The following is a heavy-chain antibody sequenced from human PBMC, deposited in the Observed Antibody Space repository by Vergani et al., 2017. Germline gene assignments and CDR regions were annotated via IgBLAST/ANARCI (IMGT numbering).Heavy chain of an antibody. CDR1: GYTLTAYY. V-gene: IGHV1-46*03. CDR3: SREPPLTGFFDY. Sequence: QVQLVQSGAEVGKPGASVKLFCKVSGYTLTAYYIHWVRQAPEQGLEWVGVISPDGFSTFYAQKFQGRVTITRDTSTSTVYVEVTSLRSDDTAVYYCSREPPLTGFFDYWGQGTLVTVSS. J-gene: IGHJ4*02. CDR2: ISPDGFST. D-gene: IGHD3-9*01.